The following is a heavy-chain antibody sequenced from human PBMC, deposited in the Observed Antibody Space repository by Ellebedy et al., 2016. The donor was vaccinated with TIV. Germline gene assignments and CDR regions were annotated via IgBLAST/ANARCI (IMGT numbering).Heavy chain of an antibody. D-gene: IGHD6-19*01. CDR2: IYYSGAA. Sequence: MPSETLSLTCTVSSGFLSSGYWSRLRQPPGEGLEWIGYIYYSGAANYNPTLRSRVTISLDSSKSQYSLKVSSVTAADTAVYYCAKGAGWYNYWGHGILVTVSS. CDR1: SGFLSSGY. CDR3: AKGAGWYNY. J-gene: IGHJ4*01. V-gene: IGHV4-59*01.